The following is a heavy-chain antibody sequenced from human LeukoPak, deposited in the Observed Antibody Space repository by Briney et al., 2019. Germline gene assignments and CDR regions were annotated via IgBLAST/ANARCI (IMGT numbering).Heavy chain of an antibody. V-gene: IGHV3-23*01. J-gene: IGHJ4*02. CDR3: AGRPTGYSSGYIH. D-gene: IGHD5-18*01. CDR1: GITFSNYA. Sequence: GGSPRLSCVASGITFSNYAVSWVRQAPEKGLDWVSVISGSAHKIRYADSVKGRFTISRDNSENIVYLQMNNLRVEDTAVYYCAGRPTGYSSGYIHWGQGTLVTVSS. CDR2: ISGSAHKI.